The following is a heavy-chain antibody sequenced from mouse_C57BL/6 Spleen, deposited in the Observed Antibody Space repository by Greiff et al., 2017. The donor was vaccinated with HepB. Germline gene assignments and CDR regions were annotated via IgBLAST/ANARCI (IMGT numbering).Heavy chain of an antibody. CDR1: GYTFTDYE. CDR2: IDPETGGT. CDR3: TRKDYYGPFAC. V-gene: IGHV1-15*01. Sequence: VQLQQSGAELVRPGASVTLSCKASGYTFTDYEMHWVKQTPVHGLEWIGAIDPETGGTAYNQKFKGKAILTADKSSSTAYMELRSLTSEDSAVYYCTRKDYYGPFACWGKGTLVTVSA. D-gene: IGHD1-2*01. J-gene: IGHJ3*01.